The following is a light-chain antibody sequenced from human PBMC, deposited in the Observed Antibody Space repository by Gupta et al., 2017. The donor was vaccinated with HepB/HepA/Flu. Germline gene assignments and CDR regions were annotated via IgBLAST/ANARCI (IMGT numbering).Light chain of an antibody. CDR3: MQARESPRT. CDR1: QSLVHSNGYNY. V-gene: IGKV2-28*01. J-gene: IGKJ2*02. CDR2: VGS. Sequence: DIVMTQSPLSLPVTPGEPASISCRSSQSLVHSNGYNYLDWYLQKPGQSPQLLIYVGSNRASGVPERFSGSGSGADFTLKISRVGADDVGVYYCMQARESPRTFGQGTKLEIK.